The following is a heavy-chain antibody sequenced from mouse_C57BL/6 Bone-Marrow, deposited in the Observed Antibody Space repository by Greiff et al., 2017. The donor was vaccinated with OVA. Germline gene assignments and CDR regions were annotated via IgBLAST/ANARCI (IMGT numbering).Heavy chain of an antibody. D-gene: IGHD4-1*01. Sequence: QVQLQQPGAELVKPGASVRLSCKASGYTFTSYWMQWVKERPGQGLEWIGEIDPSDSYINYNQKFKGKATLTVDTSSSTAYMQLSSLRSEDSADYYCASWDFAYWGQGTLVTVSA. CDR3: ASWDFAY. V-gene: IGHV1-50*01. CDR2: IDPSDSYI. CDR1: GYTFTSYW. J-gene: IGHJ3*01.